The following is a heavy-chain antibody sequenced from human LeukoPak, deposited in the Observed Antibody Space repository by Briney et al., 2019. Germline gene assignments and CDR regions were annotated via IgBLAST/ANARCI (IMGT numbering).Heavy chain of an antibody. J-gene: IGHJ3*02. CDR1: GGSFSGYY. D-gene: IGHD3-9*01. V-gene: IGHV4-34*01. CDR3: ARPDDIGAFDI. CDR2: INHSGST. Sequence: SETLSLTCAVYGGSFSGYYWSWIRQPPGKGLEWIGEINHSGSTNYNPSLKSRVTISADTSKNQFSLKLSSVTAADTAVYYCARPDDIGAFDIWGQGTMVTVSS.